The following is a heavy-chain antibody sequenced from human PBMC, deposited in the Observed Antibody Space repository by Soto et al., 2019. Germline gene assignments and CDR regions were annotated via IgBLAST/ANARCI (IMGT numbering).Heavy chain of an antibody. Sequence: ASVKVPCKASGYTLPENQIHWLRRAPGHRLQRLGRIDPKSGAPTLTPTCTGRVNMTRDTSTNTAYLQLTRLTSDYTAIYYCARRHLLDYITWCFDPWGLGTQVTVSS. J-gene: IGHJ5*02. CDR3: ARRHLLDYITWCFDP. CDR1: GYTLPENQ. CDR2: IDPKSGAP. V-gene: IGHV1-2*02. D-gene: IGHD3-16*01.